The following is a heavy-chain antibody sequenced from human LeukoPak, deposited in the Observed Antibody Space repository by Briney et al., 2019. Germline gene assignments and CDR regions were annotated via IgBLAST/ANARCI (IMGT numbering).Heavy chain of an antibody. V-gene: IGHV3-48*03. J-gene: IGHJ2*01. CDR2: ITSGGSTI. Sequence: GGSLRLSCAASGFTFSNYEMNWVRQAPGKGLEWVSYITSGGSTIYYADSVKGRFTISRDSSKNTLYLQMNSLRAEDTAVYYCAKGGRERWLQSYWYFDLWGRGTLVTVSS. CDR1: GFTFSNYE. D-gene: IGHD5-24*01. CDR3: AKGGRERWLQSYWYFDL.